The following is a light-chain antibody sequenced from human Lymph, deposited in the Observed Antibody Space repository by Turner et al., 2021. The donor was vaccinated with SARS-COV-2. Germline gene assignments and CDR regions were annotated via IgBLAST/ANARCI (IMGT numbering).Light chain of an antibody. CDR2: QDS. J-gene: IGLJ2*01. CDR1: ELGDKY. Sequence: SYELTQPPSVSVSPGQTASITCSGDELGDKYACWYQQKPGQSPVLVIYQDSKRPSGIPERFSGSNSGNTATLTISGTQAIDEADYYCQAWDSSTVVFGGGTKLTFL. CDR3: QAWDSSTVV. V-gene: IGLV3-1*01.